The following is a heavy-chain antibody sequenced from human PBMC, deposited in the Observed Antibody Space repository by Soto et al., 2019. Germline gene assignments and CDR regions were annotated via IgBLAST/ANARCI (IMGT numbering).Heavy chain of an antibody. V-gene: IGHV4-34*01. CDR2: INHSGST. CDR3: AKPGEYCSGGSCYPYYGMDV. CDR1: GGSFSGYY. J-gene: IGHJ6*02. Sequence: SETLSLTCAVYGGSFSGYYWSWIRQPPGKGLEWSGEINHSGSTNYNPSLKSRVTISVDTSKNQFSLKLSSVTAADTAVYYCAKPGEYCSGGSCYPYYGMDVWGQGTTVTVSS. D-gene: IGHD2-15*01.